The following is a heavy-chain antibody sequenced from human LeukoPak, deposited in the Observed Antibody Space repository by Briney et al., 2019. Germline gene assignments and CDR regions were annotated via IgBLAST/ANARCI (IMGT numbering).Heavy chain of an antibody. CDR3: ARNKYGADVFDI. Sequence: GGSLRLSCVASGFSISTYAMHWVRQAPGKGLEWVAIIWYDGSNENYVDSLKGRSTISKDNSKNTLYLQMNSLRAEDTAVYFCARNKYGADVFDIWGQGTMVTVSS. CDR2: IWYDGSNE. J-gene: IGHJ3*02. V-gene: IGHV3-33*01. CDR1: GFSISTYA. D-gene: IGHD4-17*01.